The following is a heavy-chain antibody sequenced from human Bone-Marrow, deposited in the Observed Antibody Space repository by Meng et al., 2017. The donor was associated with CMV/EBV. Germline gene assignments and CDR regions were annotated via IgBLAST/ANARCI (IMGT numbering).Heavy chain of an antibody. Sequence: QFPLVQFGAEVKKSGTSVNVSCKASGYTFTSYGISWVGQAPGQGLEWMGWISAYNGNTNYAQKLQGRVTMTTDTSTSTAYMELRSLRSDDTAVYYCARALGYRSTAGGQGTRVTVSS. J-gene: IGHJ4*02. CDR2: ISAYNGNT. CDR3: ARALGYRSTA. V-gene: IGHV1-18*01. CDR1: GYTFTSYG. D-gene: IGHD6-19*01.